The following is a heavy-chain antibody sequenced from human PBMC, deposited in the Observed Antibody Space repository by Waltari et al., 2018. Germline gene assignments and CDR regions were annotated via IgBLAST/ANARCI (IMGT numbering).Heavy chain of an antibody. D-gene: IGHD3-22*01. V-gene: IGHV3-15*07. CDR2: IKSKKDCGTK. CDR3: TTDGYGSHYYDSSGYYWYFQH. CDR1: GFTFSNAW. Sequence: EVQLVESGGGLVKPGGSLRLSCAASGFTFSNAWMNWVRQAPGTGLGWGGRIKSKKDCGTKGAAAPVKGRFTISRDYSKNTLYLQMNSLKTEDTAVYYCTTDGYGSHYYDSSGYYWYFQHWGQGTLVTVSS. J-gene: IGHJ1*01.